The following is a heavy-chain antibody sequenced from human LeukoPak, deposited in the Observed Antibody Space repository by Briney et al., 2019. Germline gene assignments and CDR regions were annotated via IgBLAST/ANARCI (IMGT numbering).Heavy chain of an antibody. CDR2: IYTDGST. V-gene: IGHV3-53*01. CDR3: ARDRPYGSGRAGDFDL. J-gene: IGHJ2*01. Sequence: ETLSLTCTVSDGSITNNDWSWVRQTPGKGLEWVSSIYTDGSTYYAASVKGRFTISRDNSKNKLYLQMNRLSAEDTAVYFCARDRPYGSGRAGDFDLWGRGTLVTVSS. D-gene: IGHD3-10*01. CDR1: DGSITNND.